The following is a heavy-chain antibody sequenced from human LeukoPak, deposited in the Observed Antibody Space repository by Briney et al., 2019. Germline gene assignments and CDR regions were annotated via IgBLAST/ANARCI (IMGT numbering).Heavy chain of an antibody. CDR3: AATHPYYYDSSGYLGY. D-gene: IGHD3-22*01. CDR2: IYYSGST. J-gene: IGHJ4*02. Sequence: SETLSLTCTVSGGSISSGDYYWSWIRQPPGKGLEWIGYIYYSGSTYYNPSLKSRVTISVDTSKNQFSLKLSSVTAADTAVYYCAATHPYYYDSSGYLGYWGQGTLVTVSS. V-gene: IGHV4-30-4*02. CDR1: GGSISSGDYY.